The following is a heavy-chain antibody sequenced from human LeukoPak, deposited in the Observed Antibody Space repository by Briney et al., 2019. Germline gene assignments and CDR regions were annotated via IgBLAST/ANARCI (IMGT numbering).Heavy chain of an antibody. Sequence: SVKVSCKASGGTFSSYAISWVRQAPGQGLEWMGGIIPIFGTANYAQKFQGRVTITADESTSTAYMELSSLRSEDTAVYYCARSPVWFGDPSPPDYWGQGTLVTVSS. CDR1: GGTFSSYA. J-gene: IGHJ4*02. CDR2: IIPIFGTA. D-gene: IGHD3-10*01. V-gene: IGHV1-69*13. CDR3: ARSPVWFGDPSPPDY.